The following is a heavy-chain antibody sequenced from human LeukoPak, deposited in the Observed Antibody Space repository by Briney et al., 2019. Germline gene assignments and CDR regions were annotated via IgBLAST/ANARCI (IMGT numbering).Heavy chain of an antibody. CDR1: GFTVSSNY. V-gene: IGHV3-66*01. J-gene: IGHJ4*02. CDR2: IYSGGST. D-gene: IGHD3-22*01. CDR3: AKKMDYYDSSGYLTYYFDY. Sequence: GGSLRLSCAASGFTVSSNYMSWVRQAPGKGLEWVSVIYSGGSTYYADSVKGRFTISRDNSKNTLYLQMNSLRAEDTAVYYCAKKMDYYDSSGYLTYYFDYWGQGTLVTVSS.